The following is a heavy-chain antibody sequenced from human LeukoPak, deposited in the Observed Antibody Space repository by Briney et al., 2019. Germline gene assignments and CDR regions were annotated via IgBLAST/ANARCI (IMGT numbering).Heavy chain of an antibody. CDR3: ARDRTDGSGHLGAFDI. V-gene: IGHV3-21*01. CDR2: VSSSSSYI. CDR1: GFTFSSYS. Sequence: GGSLRLSCAASGFTFSSYSMTWVRQAPGKGLEWVSSVSSSSSYIYYADSVKGRFTISRDNAKNSLYLQMNSLRAEDTAVYYCARDRTDGSGHLGAFDIWGQGTMVTVSS. D-gene: IGHD3-10*01. J-gene: IGHJ3*02.